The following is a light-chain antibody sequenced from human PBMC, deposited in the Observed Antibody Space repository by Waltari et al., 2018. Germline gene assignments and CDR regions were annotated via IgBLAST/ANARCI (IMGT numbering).Light chain of an antibody. CDR3: SSYADNYGVV. CDR2: DVY. CDR1: SRDIGRYTY. V-gene: IGLV2-11*01. Sequence: QSALTQPPSVSGSPGQSVTISCTGTSRDIGRYTYVSWYQQHPGKAPDLIIFDVYKRPSAVPDRFSASSSGSTASLTISGLQAEDESVYFGSSYADNYGVVFGGGTRLTIL. J-gene: IGLJ2*01.